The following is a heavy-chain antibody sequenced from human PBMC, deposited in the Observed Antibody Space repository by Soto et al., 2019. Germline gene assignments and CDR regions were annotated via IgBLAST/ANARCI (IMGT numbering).Heavy chain of an antibody. Sequence: EVQLLESGGGLVQPGGSLRLSCAASGFTFSSYAMSWVRQAPGKGLEWVSAISGSGGSTYYADSVKGRFTISRDNSXXTXYXXMNSLRAEDTAVYYCAKDYAESYYYDSSGYYYFDYWGQGTLVTVSS. CDR1: GFTFSSYA. J-gene: IGHJ4*02. V-gene: IGHV3-23*01. D-gene: IGHD3-22*01. CDR3: AKDYAESYYYDSSGYYYFDY. CDR2: ISGSGGST.